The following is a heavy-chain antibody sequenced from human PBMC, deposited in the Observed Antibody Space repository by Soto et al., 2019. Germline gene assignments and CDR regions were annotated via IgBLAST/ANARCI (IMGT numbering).Heavy chain of an antibody. Sequence: SGPTLVKPTQTLTLTCTFSGFSLSTSGVGVGWIRQPPGKALEWLALIYWNDDKRYSPSLKSRLTITKDTSKNQVVLTMTNMDPVDTATYYCAQILGYYDSSGYYYDYWGQGTLVTVSS. CDR1: GFSLSTSGVG. CDR3: AQILGYYDSSGYYYDY. D-gene: IGHD3-22*01. V-gene: IGHV2-5*01. J-gene: IGHJ4*02. CDR2: IYWNDDK.